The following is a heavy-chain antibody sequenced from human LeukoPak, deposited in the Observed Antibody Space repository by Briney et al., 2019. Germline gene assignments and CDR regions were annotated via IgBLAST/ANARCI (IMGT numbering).Heavy chain of an antibody. J-gene: IGHJ5*02. V-gene: IGHV4-30-4*01. CDR3: ASRMSYNWFDP. D-gene: IGHD3-10*01. Sequence: SQTLSLTCTVSGGSISSGDYYWSWIRQPPGKVLLWIGYIYYSVSTYYNPSLKSRVTISVDTSKNQFSLKLSSVTAADTAVYYCASRMSYNWFDPWGQGTLVTVSS. CDR2: IYYSVST. CDR1: GGSISSGDYY.